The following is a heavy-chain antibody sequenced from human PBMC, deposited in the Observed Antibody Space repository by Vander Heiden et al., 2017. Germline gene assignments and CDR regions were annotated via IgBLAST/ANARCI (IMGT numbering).Heavy chain of an antibody. CDR3: ARDLYSSSGPSLYGMDV. V-gene: IGHV3-21*01. CDR2: ISSSSSDI. J-gene: IGHJ6*02. CDR1: GFTLSSYS. Sequence: EVQLVESGGGLVKPGGSLRLSCAASGFTLSSYSMKSVSPAPGKGLEWGSSISSSSSDIYYADSVKGRFTISRDNAKNSLYLQMNSLRAEDTAVYYCARDLYSSSGPSLYGMDVWGQGTTVTVSS. D-gene: IGHD6-13*01.